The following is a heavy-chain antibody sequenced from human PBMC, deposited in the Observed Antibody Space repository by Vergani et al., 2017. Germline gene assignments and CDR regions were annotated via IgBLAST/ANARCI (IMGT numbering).Heavy chain of an antibody. CDR3: ARLVVITKGYYYYGMDV. J-gene: IGHJ6*02. Sequence: QVQVVQSGAEVKKSGASVKVSCKTSGYTFSSYAISWVRQAPGQGLEWMGRIIPIFGTANYAQKFQGRVTITADESTSTAYMELSSLRSEDTAVYYCARLVVITKGYYYYGMDVWGQGTTVTVSS. D-gene: IGHD3-22*01. CDR2: IIPIFGTA. V-gene: IGHV1-69*18. CDR1: GYTFSSYA.